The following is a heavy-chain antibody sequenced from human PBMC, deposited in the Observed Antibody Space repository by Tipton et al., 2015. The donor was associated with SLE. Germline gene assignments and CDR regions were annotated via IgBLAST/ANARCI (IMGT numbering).Heavy chain of an antibody. CDR1: GVSISSHY. Sequence: PGLVKPSETLSLTCSVSGVSISSHYWSWIRQSPGKGLEWIGYISKTGNTNSTPSLKSRVTISLDTPKNQFSLKLSSVTAADTAVYYCARESGGYGDHGFDQWGQGTLVTVSS. CDR2: ISKTGNT. D-gene: IGHD4-17*01. V-gene: IGHV4-59*11. CDR3: ARESGGYGDHGFDQ. J-gene: IGHJ4*02.